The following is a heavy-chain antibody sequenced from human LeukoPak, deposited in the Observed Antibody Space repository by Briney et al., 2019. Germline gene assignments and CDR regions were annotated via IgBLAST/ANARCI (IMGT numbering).Heavy chain of an antibody. CDR2: INSDGSST. Sequence: PGGSLSLSCAASGCTFSNYWMRWIRQPPGKGLVWVSRINSDGSSTTSADSVKGRFTISRDNAKNTLYLQMNSLRAEDTAVYYCAKGGATIIDYWGQGTLVTVSS. D-gene: IGHD5-12*01. CDR1: GCTFSNYW. J-gene: IGHJ4*02. CDR3: AKGGATIIDY. V-gene: IGHV3-74*01.